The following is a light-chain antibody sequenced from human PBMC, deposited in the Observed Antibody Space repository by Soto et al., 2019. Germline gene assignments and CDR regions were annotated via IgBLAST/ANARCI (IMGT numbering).Light chain of an antibody. Sequence: ELVLTQSPGTLSLSPGERATLYCTASQSVSSSYLAWYQQKPGQAPRLLIYGASSRATGIPDRFSGSGSGTDFTLTISRLEPEDFAVYYCQQYGSSPNTFGQGTKLEIK. CDR2: GAS. CDR1: QSVSSSY. V-gene: IGKV3-20*01. J-gene: IGKJ2*01. CDR3: QQYGSSPNT.